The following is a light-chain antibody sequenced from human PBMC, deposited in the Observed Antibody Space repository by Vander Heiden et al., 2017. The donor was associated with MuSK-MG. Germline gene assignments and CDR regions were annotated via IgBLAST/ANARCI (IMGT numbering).Light chain of an antibody. J-gene: IGLJ2*01. Sequence: QSALTQPASVSGSPGQSITISCTGTSSDVGGYNYVSWYQQHPGKAPKLMIDDVSNRPSGVSNRFSGSKSGNTASLTISGLQAEDEADYYCSSDTSSSTLGVFGGGTKLTVL. CDR3: SSDTSSSTLGV. CDR1: SSDVGGYNY. CDR2: DVS. V-gene: IGLV2-14*03.